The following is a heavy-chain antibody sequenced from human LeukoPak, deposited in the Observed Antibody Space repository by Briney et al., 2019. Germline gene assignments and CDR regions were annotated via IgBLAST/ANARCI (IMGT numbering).Heavy chain of an antibody. J-gene: IGHJ3*02. D-gene: IGHD3-22*01. CDR3: ARDLIRRHYYDSSGYVDAFDI. Sequence: ASVKVSCKASGYTFTSYDINWVRQATGQGLEWMGWINPNSGGTNYAQKFQGRVTMTRDTSISTAYMELSRLRSDDTAVYYCARDLIRRHYYDSSGYVDAFDIWGQGTMVTVSS. CDR1: GYTFTSYD. CDR2: INPNSGGT. V-gene: IGHV1-2*02.